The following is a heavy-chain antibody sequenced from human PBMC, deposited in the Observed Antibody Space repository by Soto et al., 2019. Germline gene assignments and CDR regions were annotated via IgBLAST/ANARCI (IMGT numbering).Heavy chain of an antibody. J-gene: IGHJ6*02. V-gene: IGHV3-30*04. D-gene: IGHD5-18*01. CDR2: ISSDGTEK. CDR1: GFTLSSYS. CDR3: ARMFGFSYGTANRGMDV. Sequence: QVQLVESGGGVAQPGRSLRLFCAASGFTLSSYSLHWVRQSPGKGLEWVAAISSDGTEKHYADSVKGRFTISRDKSKNTLTLQLNSLRTEDTAVYYCARMFGFSYGTANRGMDVWGQGNTVTVS.